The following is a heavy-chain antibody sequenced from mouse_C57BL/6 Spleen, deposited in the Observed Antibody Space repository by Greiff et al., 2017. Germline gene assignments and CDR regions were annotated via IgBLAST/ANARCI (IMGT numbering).Heavy chain of an antibody. Sequence: DVMLVESGGGLVKPGGSLKLSCAASGFTFSDFGMHWVRQAPEKGLEWVAYISSGSSTIYYADTVKGRFTISRDNAKNTLFLQMTSLRSEDTAMYYCARGRSSYAMDYWGQGTSVTVSS. CDR2: ISSGSSTI. CDR3: ARGRSSYAMDY. D-gene: IGHD1-1*01. CDR1: GFTFSDFG. J-gene: IGHJ4*01. V-gene: IGHV5-17*01.